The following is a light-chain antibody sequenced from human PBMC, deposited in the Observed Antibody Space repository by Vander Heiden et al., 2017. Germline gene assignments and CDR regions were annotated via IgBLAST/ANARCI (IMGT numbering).Light chain of an antibody. CDR2: YKSDSDK. CDR1: SGINVGTYR. CDR3: MIWHSSAPV. J-gene: IGLJ3*02. V-gene: IGLV5-45*03. Sequence: QAVLTQPSSLSASPGASASITCTLRSGINVGTYRVYWYRQKPGSPPQYVLNYKSDSDKHQGSGVPSRFSGSKDASANAGILLISGLQSEDEADFYCMIWHSSAPVFGGGTKLTVL.